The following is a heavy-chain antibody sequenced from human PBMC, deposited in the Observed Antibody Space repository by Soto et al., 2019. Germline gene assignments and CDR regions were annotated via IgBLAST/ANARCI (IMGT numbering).Heavy chain of an antibody. J-gene: IGHJ1*01. Sequence: ASVKVSCKASGYTFTSYGISWVRQAPGQGXEWMGWISAYNGNTNYAQKLQGRVTMTTDTSTSTAYMELRSLRSDDTAVYYCARDSISIVVVTAIRAEYFQHWGQGTLVTVSS. V-gene: IGHV1-18*04. CDR2: ISAYNGNT. CDR3: ARDSISIVVVTAIRAEYFQH. D-gene: IGHD2-21*02. CDR1: GYTFTSYG.